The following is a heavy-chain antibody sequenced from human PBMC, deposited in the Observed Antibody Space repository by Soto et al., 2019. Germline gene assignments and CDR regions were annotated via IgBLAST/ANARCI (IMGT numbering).Heavy chain of an antibody. CDR3: ARQGQKMLDYYYGMDV. J-gene: IGHJ6*02. Sequence: HGESLKIPCTVSGYRLTVYFISWVRHLPGKGLEWMGRIDPSDSYTNYSPSFQGHVTISADKSISTAYLQWSSLKASDTAMYYCARQGQKMLDYYYGMDVWGQGTTVNVS. CDR1: GYRLTVYF. CDR2: IDPSDSYT. V-gene: IGHV5-10-1*01. D-gene: IGHD3-16*01.